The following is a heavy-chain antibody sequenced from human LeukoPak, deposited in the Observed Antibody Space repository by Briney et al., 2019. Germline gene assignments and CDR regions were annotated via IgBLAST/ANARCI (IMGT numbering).Heavy chain of an antibody. V-gene: IGHV1-69*13. Sequence: SVKVSCKASGGTFSSYAISWVRQAPGQGLEWMGGIIPIFGTANYAQKFQGRVTITADESTSTAYMELSSLRSEDTAVYYCARDRNMITFGGVIPYYFDYWGQGTLVTVSS. CDR1: GGTFSSYA. CDR2: IIPIFGTA. D-gene: IGHD3-16*02. CDR3: ARDRNMITFGGVIPYYFDY. J-gene: IGHJ4*02.